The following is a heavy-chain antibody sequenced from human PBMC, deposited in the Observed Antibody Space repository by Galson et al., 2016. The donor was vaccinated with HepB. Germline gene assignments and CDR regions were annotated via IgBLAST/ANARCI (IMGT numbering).Heavy chain of an antibody. V-gene: IGHV3-23*01. J-gene: IGHJ4*02. CDR1: GFAFRSYG. Sequence: SLRLSCAASGFAFRSYGMSWVRQAPGKGLEWVSSITSSGGSTYYADSVKGRFTISRDNSKNTLYVQMNSLRAADTAVYYCAKEEGIAAGVTGWGQGTLVIVSS. D-gene: IGHD6-13*01. CDR3: AKEEGIAAGVTG. CDR2: ITSSGGST.